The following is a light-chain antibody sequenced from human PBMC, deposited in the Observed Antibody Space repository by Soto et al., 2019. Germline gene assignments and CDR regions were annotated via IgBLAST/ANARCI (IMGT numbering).Light chain of an antibody. J-gene: IGKJ4*01. V-gene: IGKV3-11*01. CDR3: QSRSSWPPVLT. CDR2: HAS. CDR1: QSVKTY. Sequence: ETVLTQSPATLSLSPGERATLSCRASQSVKTYLAWYQQKPGQVPRLLIFHASNRATGIPARFSGSGSGSDFTVTISSLAPEDFAVYYCQSRSSWPPVLTFGGGTKVAIK.